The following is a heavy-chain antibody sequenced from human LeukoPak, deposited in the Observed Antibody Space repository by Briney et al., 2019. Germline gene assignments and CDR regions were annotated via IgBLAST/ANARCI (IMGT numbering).Heavy chain of an antibody. V-gene: IGHV4-59*01. Sequence: SETLSLTCTVSGASITTYYWSWFRQAPGKRLEWIAYMYYSGSPNYNPSLRSRVTMSVDTSEKQFSLKLSAVTAADTAVYYCARVDGGYCSGGSCYANRCDPWGRGTLVSVSS. J-gene: IGHJ5*02. CDR2: MYYSGSP. D-gene: IGHD2-15*01. CDR1: GASITTYY. CDR3: ARVDGGYCSGGSCYANRCDP.